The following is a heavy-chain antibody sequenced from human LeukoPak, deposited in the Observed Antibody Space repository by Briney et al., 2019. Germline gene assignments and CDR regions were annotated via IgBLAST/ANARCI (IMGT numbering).Heavy chain of an antibody. J-gene: IGHJ3*02. CDR2: IYSDDRT. V-gene: IGHV3-53*04. CDR3: AREVMAKRRAFDI. CDR1: GFTFSNAW. D-gene: IGHD2-8*01. Sequence: GESLRLSCAASGFTFSNAWLSWVRQAPGKGLEWVSVIYSDDRTYYADSVKGRFTISRHTSKKTLYLQMNSLRAEDTAVYYCAREVMAKRRAFDIWGQGTVVTVSS.